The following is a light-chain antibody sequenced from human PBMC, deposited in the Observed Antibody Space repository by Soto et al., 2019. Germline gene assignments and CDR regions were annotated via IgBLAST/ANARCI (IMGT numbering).Light chain of an antibody. J-gene: IGLJ3*02. CDR1: GSDIGAYNF. CDR2: GVT. CDR3: YSYAGRNIGV. V-gene: IGLV2-8*01. Sequence: QSALAQPPSASGSPGQSVTISCTGSGSDIGAYNFVSWYQQHPGKAPKLMIFGVTERPSGVPDRFSGSKSGNTASLTVSGLQADDEAVYYCYSYAGRNIGVFCGGTKVTVL.